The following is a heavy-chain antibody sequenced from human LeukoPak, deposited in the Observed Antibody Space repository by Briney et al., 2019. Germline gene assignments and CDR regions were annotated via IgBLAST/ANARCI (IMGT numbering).Heavy chain of an antibody. D-gene: IGHD3-10*01. J-gene: IGHJ4*02. V-gene: IGHV4-39*01. Sequence: KSSETLSLTCAVSGGSISSNSYYWGWIRQPPGKGLEWIGSIYYSGSTYYNPSLKSRVTISVDTSKNQFSLKLSSVTAADTAVYYCARTRYYYNSRSYGAPYYFDYWGLGTLVTVSS. CDR1: GGSISSNSYY. CDR3: ARTRYYYNSRSYGAPYYFDY. CDR2: IYYSGST.